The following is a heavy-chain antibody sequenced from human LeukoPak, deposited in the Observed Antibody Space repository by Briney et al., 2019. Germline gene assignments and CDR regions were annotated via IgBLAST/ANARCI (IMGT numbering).Heavy chain of an antibody. CDR1: GFTFSNYA. Sequence: GGSLRLSCAASGFTFSNYAMSWVRQAPGKGLEWVSAISGSASSTYHADSVKGRFTISRDNSKNTLYLQMNSPRAEDTAVYYCAELGITMIGGVWGKGTTVTISS. CDR2: ISGSASST. D-gene: IGHD3-10*02. V-gene: IGHV3-23*01. CDR3: AELGITMIGGV. J-gene: IGHJ6*04.